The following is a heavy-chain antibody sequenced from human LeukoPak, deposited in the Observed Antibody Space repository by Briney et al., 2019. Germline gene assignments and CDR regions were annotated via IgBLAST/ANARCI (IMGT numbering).Heavy chain of an antibody. CDR2: IYYSGST. Sequence: PSETLSLTCTVSGGSISSYYWSWIRQPPGKGLEWIGYIYYSGSTNYNPSLKSRVTISVDTSKNQFSLKLSSVTAADTAVYYCARSREMRASIYWFDPWGQGTLVAVSS. J-gene: IGHJ5*02. CDR3: ARSREMRASIYWFDP. D-gene: IGHD5-24*01. CDR1: GGSISSYY. V-gene: IGHV4-59*08.